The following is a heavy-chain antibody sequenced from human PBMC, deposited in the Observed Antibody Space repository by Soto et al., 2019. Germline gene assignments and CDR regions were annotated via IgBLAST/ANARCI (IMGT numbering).Heavy chain of an antibody. CDR2: ISSSSSTI. V-gene: IGHV3-48*02. D-gene: IGHD6-13*01. CDR1: GFTFSSYS. Sequence: PGGSLRLSCAASGFTFSSYSMNWVRQAPGKGLEWVSYISSSSSTIYYADSVKGRFTISRDNAKNSLYLQMNSLRDEDTAVYYSARDRRDSRHAAYYYGMDVWGQGTTVTVSS. CDR3: ARDRRDSRHAAYYYGMDV. J-gene: IGHJ6*02.